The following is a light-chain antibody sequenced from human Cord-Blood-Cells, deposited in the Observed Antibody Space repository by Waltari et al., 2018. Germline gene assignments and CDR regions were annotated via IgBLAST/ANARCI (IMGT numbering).Light chain of an antibody. J-gene: IGLJ1*01. V-gene: IGLV2-14*01. CDR2: DVS. CDR1: SSDVGGYNY. CDR3: SSYTSSSTYV. Sequence: QSALTQPASVSGSPRQSITISCTGTSSDVGGYNYVSWYQQHPGKAPKLMIYDVSNRPSGVSNRFSGSKSGNTASLTIYGLQAEDEADYYCSSYTSSSTYVFGTGTKVTVL.